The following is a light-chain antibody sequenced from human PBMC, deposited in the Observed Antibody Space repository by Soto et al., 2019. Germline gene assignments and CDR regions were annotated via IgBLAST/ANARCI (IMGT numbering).Light chain of an antibody. CDR2: SAS. CDR1: QSVRSN. CDR3: QQYGSSPRT. V-gene: IGKV3-15*01. J-gene: IGKJ1*01. Sequence: EIMMTQSPATLSVSPGERATLSCRASQSVRSNLAWYQQKPGQAPRLLIYSASTRATGIPARFSGSGSGTEFTLTISSLQSEDFAVYHCQQYGSSPRTFGQGTKVDI.